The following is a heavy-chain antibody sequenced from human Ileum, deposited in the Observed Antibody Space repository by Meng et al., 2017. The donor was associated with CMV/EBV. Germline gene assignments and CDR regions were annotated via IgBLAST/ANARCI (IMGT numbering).Heavy chain of an antibody. CDR3: ARGARDCRASRCYFLIDYSYAMDV. CDR1: GYTFGDYY. J-gene: IGHJ6*02. Sequence: ASVKVSCKASGYTFGDYYTPWVRQAPGQGLEWVGWINPTSGGTDHAQKFQGRLTMTRDTSIDTAYMELRGLGQDDTAVYYCARGARDCRASRCYFLIDYSYAMDVWGQGTAVTVSS. CDR2: INPTSGGT. D-gene: IGHD2-15*01. V-gene: IGHV1-2*02.